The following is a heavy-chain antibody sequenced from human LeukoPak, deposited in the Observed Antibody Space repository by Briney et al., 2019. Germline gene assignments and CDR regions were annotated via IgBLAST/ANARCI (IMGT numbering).Heavy chain of an antibody. J-gene: IGHJ4*02. D-gene: IGHD3-22*01. CDR1: GFTFSSYS. CDR2: ISSSSSYI. V-gene: IGHV3-21*01. CDR3: ARRRHAYYYDSSGHFDY. Sequence: PGGSLRLSCAASGFTFSSYSMNWVRQAPGKGLEWVSSISSSSSYIYYADSVKGRFTISRENAKNSLYLQMNSLRAEDTAVYYCARRRHAYYYDSSGHFDYWGQGTLVTVSS.